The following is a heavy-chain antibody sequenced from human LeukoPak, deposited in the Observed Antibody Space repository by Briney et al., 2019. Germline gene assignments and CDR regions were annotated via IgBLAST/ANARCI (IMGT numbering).Heavy chain of an antibody. CDR3: TPRGRGDY. Sequence: PGGSLRLSCAASGFTFSSYAMHWVRQAPGKGLEWVAVISYDGSNKYYADSVKGRFTISRDNSKNTLYLQMNSLRAEDTAVYYCTPRGRGDYWGQGTLVTVSS. V-gene: IGHV3-30-3*01. CDR2: ISYDGSNK. CDR1: GFTFSSYA. D-gene: IGHD3-16*01. J-gene: IGHJ4*02.